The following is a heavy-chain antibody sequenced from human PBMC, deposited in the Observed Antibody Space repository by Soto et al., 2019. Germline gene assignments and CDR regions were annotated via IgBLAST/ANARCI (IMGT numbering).Heavy chain of an antibody. CDR1: GGTLISYS. Sequence: AVKVPCKASGGTLISYSISWLGQAPGQGLEGMGGIIHIFGTANYAQKFQAGVTITADKSTSTDYMELSSLRSEDTAVYYCARAPTLGSCNSWGQGTLVIVSS. CDR2: IIHIFGTA. CDR3: ARAPTLGSCNS. D-gene: IGHD2-2*01. J-gene: IGHJ4*02. V-gene: IGHV1-69*06.